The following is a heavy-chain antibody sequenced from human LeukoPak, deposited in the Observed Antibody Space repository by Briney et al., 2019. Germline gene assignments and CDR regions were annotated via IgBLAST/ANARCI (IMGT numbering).Heavy chain of an antibody. V-gene: IGHV1-46*01. J-gene: IGHJ5*02. CDR1: GYTFTSYY. CDR2: INPSGGST. CDR3: AREIFYSNWFDP. D-gene: IGHD2-21*01. Sequence: ASVKVSCKASGYTFTSYYMYWVRQVPGQGLEWMGIINPSGGSTSYAQKFQGRVTMTRDTSTSTVYMELSSLRSEDTAVYYCAREIFYSNWFDPWGQGTLVTASS.